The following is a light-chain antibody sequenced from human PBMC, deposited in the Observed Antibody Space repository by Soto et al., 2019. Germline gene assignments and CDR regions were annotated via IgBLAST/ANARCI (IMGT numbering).Light chain of an antibody. CDR3: LLYYSGERV. J-gene: IGLJ3*02. V-gene: IGLV7-46*01. Sequence: QAVVTQEPSLTVSPEGTVTLTCGSSTGAVTSGHYPYWFQQKPGQAPRTLIYDTTNKHSWTPDRFSGSLLGGKAALTLSGAQPEDEAEYYCLLYYSGERVFGGGTQLTVL. CDR1: TGAVTSGHY. CDR2: DTT.